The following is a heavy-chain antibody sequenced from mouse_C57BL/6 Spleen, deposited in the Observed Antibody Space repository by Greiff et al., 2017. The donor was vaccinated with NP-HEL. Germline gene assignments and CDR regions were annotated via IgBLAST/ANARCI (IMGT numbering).Heavy chain of an antibody. CDR3: ATGVVATEYFDV. CDR1: GFNIKDYY. Sequence: VHVKQSGAELVRPGASVKLSCTASGFNIKDYYMHWVKQRPEQGLEWIGRIDPEDGDTEYAPKFQGKATMTADTSSNTAYLQLSSLTSEDTAVCYCATGVVATEYFDVWGTGTTVTVSS. V-gene: IGHV14-1*01. J-gene: IGHJ1*03. D-gene: IGHD1-1*01. CDR2: IDPEDGDT.